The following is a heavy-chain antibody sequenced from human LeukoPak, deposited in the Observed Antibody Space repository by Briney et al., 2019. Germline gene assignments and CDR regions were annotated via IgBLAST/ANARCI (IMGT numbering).Heavy chain of an antibody. Sequence: GGSLRLSCAASGFTFSSYGMDWVRQAPGKGLEWVAVISYDGSNKYYADSVKGRFTISRDNSKNTLYLQMNSLRAEDTAVYYCAKWSYYDSWGYFDYWGQGTLVTVSS. CDR3: AKWSYYDSWGYFDY. CDR2: ISYDGSNK. CDR1: GFTFSSYG. J-gene: IGHJ4*02. V-gene: IGHV3-30*18. D-gene: IGHD3-22*01.